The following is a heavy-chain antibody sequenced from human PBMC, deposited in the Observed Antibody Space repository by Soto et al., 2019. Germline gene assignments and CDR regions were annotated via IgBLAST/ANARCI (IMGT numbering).Heavy chain of an antibody. CDR1: GGSISSYY. J-gene: IGHJ6*02. CDR3: ARDRQGNILTGYYGMDV. D-gene: IGHD3-9*01. Sequence: PSETLSLTCTVSGGSISSYYWSWIRQPPGKGLEWIGYIYYSGSTNYNPSLKSRVTISVDTSKNQFSLKLSSVTAADTAVYYCARDRQGNILTGYYGMDVWGQGTTVTVSS. V-gene: IGHV4-59*01. CDR2: IYYSGST.